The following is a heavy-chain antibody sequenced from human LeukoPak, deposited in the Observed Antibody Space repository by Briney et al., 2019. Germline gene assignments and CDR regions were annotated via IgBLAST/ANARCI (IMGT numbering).Heavy chain of an antibody. CDR2: ISSSSSYI. D-gene: IGHD6-19*01. CDR1: GFTFSSYS. CDR3: ARAGYSSGWYPNDY. Sequence: PGGSLRLSCAASGFTFSSYSMNWVRQAPGKGLEWVSSISSSSSYIYYADSVKGRFTISRDNAKNSLYLQMNSLRAEDTAVYYCARAGYSSGWYPNDYWGQGTLVTVSS. V-gene: IGHV3-21*01. J-gene: IGHJ4*02.